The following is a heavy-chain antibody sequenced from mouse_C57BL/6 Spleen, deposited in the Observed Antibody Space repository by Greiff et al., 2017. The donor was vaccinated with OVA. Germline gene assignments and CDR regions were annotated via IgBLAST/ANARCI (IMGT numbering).Heavy chain of an antibody. J-gene: IGHJ1*03. V-gene: IGHV1-62-3*01. CDR3: ASYLCCGRSQHWYFDV. CDR2: IDPKSGGT. D-gene: IGHD6-1*01. Sequence: QVQLLQSGAELVKPGASVKLSCKASGYTFTSYWMHWVKQWPGRGLEWIGRIDPKSGGTKYYDNFKSKATLTVDKPSSTGDMWISSLTSEDAAVYYCASYLCCGRSQHWYFDVWGTGTTVTVSS. CDR1: GYTFTSYW.